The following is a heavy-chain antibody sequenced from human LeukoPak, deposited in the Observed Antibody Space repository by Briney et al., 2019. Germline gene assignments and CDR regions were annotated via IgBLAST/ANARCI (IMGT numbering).Heavy chain of an antibody. CDR1: GFPFSSYG. V-gene: IGHV3-30*18. J-gene: IGHJ4*02. D-gene: IGHD2-15*01. Sequence: GRSLRLSCAASGFPFSSYGMHWVRQAPGKGLEWVAVISYDGSNKYYEDSVKGRFTISRDNSKNTLYLQMNSLRAEDTAVYYCAKGTSSSCYSAPNYWGQGTLVTVSS. CDR3: AKGTSSSCYSAPNY. CDR2: ISYDGSNK.